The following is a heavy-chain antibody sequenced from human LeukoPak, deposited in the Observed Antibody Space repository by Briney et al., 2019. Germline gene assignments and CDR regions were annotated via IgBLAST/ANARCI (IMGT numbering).Heavy chain of an antibody. D-gene: IGHD6-13*01. CDR3: ARVGYSSSWYDNYYYYYMDV. J-gene: IGHJ6*03. CDR2: INHGGST. Sequence: PSETLSLTCAVYGGSFSGYYWSWIRQPPGKGLEWIGEINHGGSTNYNPSLKSRVTISVDTSKNQFSLKLSSVTAADTAVYYCARVGYSSSWYDNYYYYYMDVWGKGTTVTVSS. V-gene: IGHV4-34*01. CDR1: GGSFSGYY.